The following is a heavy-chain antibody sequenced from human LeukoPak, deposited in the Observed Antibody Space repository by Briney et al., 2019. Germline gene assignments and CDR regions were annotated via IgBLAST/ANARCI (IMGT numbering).Heavy chain of an antibody. CDR2: INPNSGGT. CDR3: ARSLLYDFWSGYYLFWFDY. Sequence: ASVKVSCKASGYTFTGYYMHWVRQAPGQGLEWMGRINPNSGGTNYAQKFQGRVTMTRDTSISTAYMELSSLRSEDTAVYYCARSLLYDFWSGYYLFWFDYWGQGTLVTVSS. J-gene: IGHJ4*02. D-gene: IGHD3-3*01. V-gene: IGHV1-2*06. CDR1: GYTFTGYY.